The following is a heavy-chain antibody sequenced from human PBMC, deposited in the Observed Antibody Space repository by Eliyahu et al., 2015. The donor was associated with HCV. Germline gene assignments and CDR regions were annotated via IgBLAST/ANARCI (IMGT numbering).Heavy chain of an antibody. J-gene: IGHJ2*01. CDR1: GFTFSDHH. D-gene: IGHD3-22*01. CDR3: SRQFLAHIGGSYYHYYFDL. CDR2: IRSKANNYAT. Sequence: QPGGSLRLSCAASGFTFSDHHMGWVRQAPGKGLEWVGRIRSKANNYATDYAASVKGRFTFSRDDSTNSLYLQMNSLKTEDTAVYYCSRQFLAHIGGSYYHYYFDLWGRGTLVTVSS. V-gene: IGHV3-72*01.